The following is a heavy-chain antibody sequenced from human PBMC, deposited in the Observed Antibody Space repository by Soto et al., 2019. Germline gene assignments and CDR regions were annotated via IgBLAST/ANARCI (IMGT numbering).Heavy chain of an antibody. Sequence: QVQLVQSGAEVKKPGASVKVSCKASGYTFTSYDINWVRQATGQGLEWMGWMNPNSGNTGYAQKLQGRVTMTRNTSISTAYMELSSLRSEDSAVDYCARQRSNRNWFDPWGQGTLVTVSS. CDR1: GYTFTSYD. CDR3: ARQRSNRNWFDP. V-gene: IGHV1-8*01. D-gene: IGHD4-4*01. CDR2: MNPNSGNT. J-gene: IGHJ5*02.